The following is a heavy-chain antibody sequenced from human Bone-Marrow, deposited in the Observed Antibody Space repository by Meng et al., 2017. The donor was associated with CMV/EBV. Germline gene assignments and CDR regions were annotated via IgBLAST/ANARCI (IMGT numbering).Heavy chain of an antibody. CDR2: IFYSGST. D-gene: IGHD1-1*01. J-gene: IGHJ5*02. Sequence: SETLSLTCTVSGGAISPYYWSWIRQPPGKGLEWIGYIFYSGSTNYNPSLKSRVTISVDTSKNQFSLKMRSVTAADTAVYYCARSNWNWLDPWGQGTLVTVSS. CDR3: ARSNWNWLDP. V-gene: IGHV4-59*01. CDR1: GGAISPYY.